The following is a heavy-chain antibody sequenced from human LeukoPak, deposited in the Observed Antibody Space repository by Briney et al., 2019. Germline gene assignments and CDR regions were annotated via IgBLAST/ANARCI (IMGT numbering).Heavy chain of an antibody. CDR1: GYTFTGYY. V-gene: IGHV1-2*02. CDR3: AGPFGSGSYYQTVLSYGMDA. Sequence: ASVKVSCKASGYTFTGYYMHWVRQAPGQGLEWMGWINPNSGGTNYAQKFQGRVTMTRDTSISTAYMELSRLRSDDTAVYYCAGPFGSGSYYQTVLSYGMDAWGQGTTVTVSS. J-gene: IGHJ6*02. D-gene: IGHD3-10*01. CDR2: INPNSGGT.